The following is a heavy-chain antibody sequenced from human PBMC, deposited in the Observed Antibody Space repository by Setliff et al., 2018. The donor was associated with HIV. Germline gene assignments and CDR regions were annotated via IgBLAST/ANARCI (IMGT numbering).Heavy chain of an antibody. CDR1: GYTFSYD. V-gene: IGHV1-3*01. J-gene: IGHJ6*02. CDR3: ASIDCGGDCYSYYYYGMDV. CDR2: INAGNGNT. Sequence: ASVKVSCKASGYTFSYDMHWVRQAHGQRLEWMGWINAGNGNTKYSQKFQGRVTITRDTSASSAYMELSSLRSEDTAVYYCASIDCGGDCYSYYYYGMDVWGQGTTVTVSS. D-gene: IGHD2-21*02.